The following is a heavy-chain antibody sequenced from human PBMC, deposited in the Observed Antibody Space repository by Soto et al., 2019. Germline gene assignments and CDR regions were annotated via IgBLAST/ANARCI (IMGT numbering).Heavy chain of an antibody. V-gene: IGHV3-21*01. CDR2: ISSSSSYI. CDR1: GFTFSSYS. CDR3: ARCYSSGWYVFDY. Sequence: EVQLVESGGGLVKPGGSLRLSCAASGFTFSSYSMNWVRQAPGKGLEWVSSISSSSSYIYYADSVKGRFTISRDNAKNSLYLQMNSLRAEDTAVYYCARCYSSGWYVFDYWGQGTLVTVSS. J-gene: IGHJ4*02. D-gene: IGHD6-19*01.